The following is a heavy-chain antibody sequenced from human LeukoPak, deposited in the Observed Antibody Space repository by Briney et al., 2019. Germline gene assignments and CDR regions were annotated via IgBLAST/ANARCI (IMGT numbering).Heavy chain of an antibody. D-gene: IGHD3-16*01. CDR3: ARDDALGDNALDI. V-gene: IGHV3-33*01. J-gene: IGHJ3*02. Sequence: GGSLRLSCAASGFTFSGYGMHWVRQAPGKGLEWVAVILNDGSQEKYADSVKGRFTISRDNSKNTLFLQMNSLRAEDTAVYYCARDDALGDNALDIWGQGTMVTVSS. CDR2: ILNDGSQE. CDR1: GFTFSGYG.